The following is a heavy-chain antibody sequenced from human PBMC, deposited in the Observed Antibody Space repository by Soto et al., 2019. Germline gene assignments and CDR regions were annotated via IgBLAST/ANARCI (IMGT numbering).Heavy chain of an antibody. Sequence: SETLSLTSTVSGGSISSYYWSWIRQPPGKGLEWIGYIYYSGSTNYNPSLKSRVTISVDTSKNQFSLKLSSVTAADTAVYYCARHGSGSLFDYWGQGTLVTVSS. CDR1: GGSISSYY. CDR2: IYYSGST. V-gene: IGHV4-59*08. J-gene: IGHJ4*02. CDR3: ARHGSGSLFDY. D-gene: IGHD1-26*01.